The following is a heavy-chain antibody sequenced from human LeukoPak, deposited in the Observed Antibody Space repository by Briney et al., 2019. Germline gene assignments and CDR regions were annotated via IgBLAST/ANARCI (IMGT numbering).Heavy chain of an antibody. CDR1: GGSISSGSYS. Sequence: SETLSLTCTVSGGSISSGSYSWSWIRQPAGTGLEWIGRISTSGSTNYNPSLKSRVTISLDTSKNQFSLKLTSVTAADTAVYYCARRSSGWYRYDYWGQGTLVTVSS. CDR2: ISTSGST. J-gene: IGHJ4*02. D-gene: IGHD6-19*01. V-gene: IGHV4-61*02. CDR3: ARRSSGWYRYDY.